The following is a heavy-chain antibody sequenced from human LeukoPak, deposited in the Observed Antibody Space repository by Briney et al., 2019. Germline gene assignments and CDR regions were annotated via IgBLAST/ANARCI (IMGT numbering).Heavy chain of an antibody. CDR3: AREDGSSWYYFDS. CDR2: IYYSGST. D-gene: IGHD6-13*01. V-gene: IGHV4-59*01. Sequence: SETLSLTCTVSGCSISTYYWNWIRQPPGKGLEWIGYIYYSGSTNYNPSLKSRVTISVDTSKNQFSLKLSSVTAADTAVYYCAREDGSSWYYFDSWGQGTLVTVYS. J-gene: IGHJ4*02. CDR1: GCSISTYY.